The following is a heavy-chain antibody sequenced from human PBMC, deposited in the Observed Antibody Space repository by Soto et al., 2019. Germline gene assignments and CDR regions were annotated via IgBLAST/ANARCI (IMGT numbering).Heavy chain of an antibody. CDR2: IIPIFGTA. CDR3: ARAYSSSSPYYYYGMDV. Sequence: SVKVSCKASVGTFSSYAISWVRQAPGQGLEWMGGIIPIFGTANYAQKFQGRVTITADESTSTAYMELSSLRSEDTAVYYCARAYSSSSPYYYYGMDVWGQGTTVTVSS. CDR1: VGTFSSYA. J-gene: IGHJ6*02. D-gene: IGHD6-6*01. V-gene: IGHV1-69*13.